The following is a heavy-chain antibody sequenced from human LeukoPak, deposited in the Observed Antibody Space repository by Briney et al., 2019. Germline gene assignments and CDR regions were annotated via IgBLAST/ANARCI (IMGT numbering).Heavy chain of an antibody. Sequence: ASVKVSCKASGYTFTSYGISWVRQAPGQGLEWMGWISAYNGNTNYAQKLQGRVTMTTDTSTSTAYMELRSLRSDDTAVYYCARAKDSSGYLVPIDAFDIWGQGTMVTVSS. CDR2: ISAYNGNT. CDR3: ARAKDSSGYLVPIDAFDI. D-gene: IGHD3-22*01. CDR1: GYTFTSYG. V-gene: IGHV1-18*01. J-gene: IGHJ3*02.